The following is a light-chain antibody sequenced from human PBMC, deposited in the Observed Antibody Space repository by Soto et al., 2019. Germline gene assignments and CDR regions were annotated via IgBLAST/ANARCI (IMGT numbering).Light chain of an antibody. CDR2: GAS. Sequence: DIQMTQSPPSLSASVGDRVTISCRASLGIANYVLWYQQRPGKVPKLLIYGASSLLSGVPSRFSGSGSGTDFTLTISSLQPEDVGTYYCQKYNSGMLTFGQGTRVEI. CDR3: QKYNSGMLT. CDR1: LGIANY. J-gene: IGKJ1*01. V-gene: IGKV1-27*01.